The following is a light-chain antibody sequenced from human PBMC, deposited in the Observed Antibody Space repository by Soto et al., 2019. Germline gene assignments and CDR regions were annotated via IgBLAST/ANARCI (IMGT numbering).Light chain of an antibody. CDR2: GAS. J-gene: IGKJ1*01. V-gene: IGKV3-15*01. CDR3: QQYNNWPWT. CDR1: QSVSSN. Sequence: EIVMTQSPATLSVSPGERATISCRASQSVSSNLAWYQQKPGKAPRLLIYGASTRDTGIPSRFSGSGSGTEFTLTISSLQSEDFAVYYCQQYNNWPWTFGQGTQVEIK.